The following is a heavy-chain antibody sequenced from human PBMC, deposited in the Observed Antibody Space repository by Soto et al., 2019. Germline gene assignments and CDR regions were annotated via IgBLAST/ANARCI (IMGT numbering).Heavy chain of an antibody. CDR2: IFYSAYSGTT. CDR1: GGSINSGGFY. Sequence: QVQLQESGPGLVKPSQTLSLTCTVSGGSINSGGFYCTWIRQHPGKVLEWIGNIFYSAYSGTTYYNPSLKSRNTITPDTSKNQFALRLSSVTAADTAVYYCARGHGNLDYWGQGTLVTVSS. J-gene: IGHJ4*02. CDR3: ARGHGNLDY. V-gene: IGHV4-31*03.